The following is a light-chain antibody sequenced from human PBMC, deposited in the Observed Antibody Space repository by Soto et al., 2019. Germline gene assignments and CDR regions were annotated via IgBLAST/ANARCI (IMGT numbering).Light chain of an antibody. J-gene: IGKJ4*01. Sequence: EIVLTXSPATLSLSXXXXATLSCRASQSVSSYLAWYQQKPGQAPRLLIYDASNRATGIPARFSGSGSGTDFTLTISSLEPEDFAVYYCQQRSNWPRTFGGGTKVEIK. CDR1: QSVSSY. CDR3: QQRSNWPRT. V-gene: IGKV3-11*01. CDR2: DAS.